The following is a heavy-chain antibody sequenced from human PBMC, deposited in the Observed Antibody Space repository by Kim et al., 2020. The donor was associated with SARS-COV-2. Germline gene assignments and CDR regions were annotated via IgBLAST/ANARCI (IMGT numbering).Heavy chain of an antibody. J-gene: IGHJ4*02. CDR1: GFTFSSYS. CDR3: ARDPPEVGATIFDY. Sequence: GGSLRLSCAASGFTFSSYSMNWVRQAPGKGLEWVSSISSSSSYIYYADSVKGRFTISRDNAKNSLYLQMNSLRAEDTAVYYCARDPPEVGATIFDYWGQGTLVTVSS. V-gene: IGHV3-21*01. D-gene: IGHD1-26*01. CDR2: ISSSSSYI.